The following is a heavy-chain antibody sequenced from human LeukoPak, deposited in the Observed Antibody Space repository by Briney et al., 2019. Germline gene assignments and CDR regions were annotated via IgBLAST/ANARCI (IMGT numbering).Heavy chain of an antibody. D-gene: IGHD1-26*01. Sequence: SETLSLTCTVSGGSICSYYWSWIRQPPGKGVEWIGYIYYSGSTNYNPPLKSRVTISVDTSKNQFSLKLSSVTAADTAVYYCARNSGYVDYWGQGTLVTVSS. V-gene: IGHV4-59*08. CDR1: GGSICSYY. CDR3: ARNSGYVDY. CDR2: IYYSGST. J-gene: IGHJ4*02.